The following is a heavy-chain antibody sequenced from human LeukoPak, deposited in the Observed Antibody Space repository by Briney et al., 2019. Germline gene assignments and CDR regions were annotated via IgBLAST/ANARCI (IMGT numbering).Heavy chain of an antibody. J-gene: IGHJ4*02. CDR1: GGSISSTNW. Sequence: SETLSLTCAVSGGSISSTNWWSWVRQPPGKGLEWIGEVDHSGSTKYNPALKSRVTISVDKSKNQFSLRLSSVTAADTAVYYCARARTRGNNWYFDYWGQGTLVTVSS. CDR3: ARARTRGNNWYFDY. D-gene: IGHD1-1*01. V-gene: IGHV4-4*02. CDR2: VDHSGST.